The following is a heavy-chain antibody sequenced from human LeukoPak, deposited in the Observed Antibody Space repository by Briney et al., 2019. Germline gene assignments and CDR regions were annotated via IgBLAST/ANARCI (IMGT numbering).Heavy chain of an antibody. CDR2: MNPNSGNT. V-gene: IGHV1-8*03. D-gene: IGHD3-10*01. Sequence: ASVKVSCKASGYTFTSYGISWVRQAPGQGLEWMGWMNPNSGNTGYAQKFQGRVTITRNTSISTAYMELSSLRSEDTAVYYCARGRRTVRGVRYYYYYMDVWGKGTSVTISS. CDR1: GYTFTSYG. CDR3: ARGRRTVRGVRYYYYYMDV. J-gene: IGHJ6*03.